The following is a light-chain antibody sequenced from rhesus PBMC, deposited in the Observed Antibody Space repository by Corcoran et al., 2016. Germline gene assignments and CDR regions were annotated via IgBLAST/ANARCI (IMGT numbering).Light chain of an antibody. Sequence: ETVMTQSPATLSLSPGERATLSCRASQSVGSYLAWYQQKPGQAPMRLIYGASSRATGIPDRFSGSGSVTDFTLTISSLEPEDVGVYFCHQSSNLSTFGGGTKVELK. J-gene: IGKJ4*01. CDR2: GAS. CDR1: QSVGSY. CDR3: HQSSNLST. V-gene: IGKV3-24*04.